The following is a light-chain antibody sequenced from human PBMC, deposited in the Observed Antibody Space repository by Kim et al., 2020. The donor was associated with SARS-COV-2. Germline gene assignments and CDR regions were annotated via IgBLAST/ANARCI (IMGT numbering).Light chain of an antibody. Sequence: GQSIIISCAGTSGDIGNSNSVSWYQQHSGEAPRLIIYDVRDRPSGVSARFSGSKSANMASLTISGLRSEDEADYYCCSTSNTLDYVFGSGTKVTVL. CDR1: SGDIGNSNS. V-gene: IGLV2-14*03. CDR3: CSTSNTLDYV. J-gene: IGLJ1*01. CDR2: DVR.